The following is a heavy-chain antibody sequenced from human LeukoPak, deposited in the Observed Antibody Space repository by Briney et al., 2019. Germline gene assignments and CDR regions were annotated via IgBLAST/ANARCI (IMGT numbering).Heavy chain of an antibody. CDR1: GGSFSGYY. Sequence: SETLSLTCAVYGGSFSGYYWSWIRQPPGKGLEWIGEINHSGSTNYNPPLKSRVTISVDTSKNQFSLKLSSVTAADTAVYYCARGLKYYYYGMDVWGQGTTVTVSS. CDR3: ARGLKYYYYGMDV. J-gene: IGHJ6*02. CDR2: INHSGST. V-gene: IGHV4-34*01.